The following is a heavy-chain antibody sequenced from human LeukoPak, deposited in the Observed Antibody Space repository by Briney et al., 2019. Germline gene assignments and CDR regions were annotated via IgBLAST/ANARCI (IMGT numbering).Heavy chain of an antibody. D-gene: IGHD1/OR15-1a*01. Sequence: GGSLRLSCAASGFIFSNSGMSWVRQPPGKGPEWVSSITATGGNTFYSDSVKGRSTISRDNSKNTLYLQLNNMTTGDTALYYXXKRGNSGLXFFXXWGRGXLVTXFS. J-gene: IGHJ4*02. V-gene: IGHV3-23*01. CDR1: GFIFSNSG. CDR2: ITATGGNT. CDR3: XKRGNSGLXFFXX.